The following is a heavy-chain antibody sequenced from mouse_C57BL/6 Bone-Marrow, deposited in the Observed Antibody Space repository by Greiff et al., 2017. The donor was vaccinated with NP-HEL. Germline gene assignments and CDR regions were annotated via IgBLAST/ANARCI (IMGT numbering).Heavy chain of an antibody. CDR1: GFTFSNYW. D-gene: IGHD2-2*01. J-gene: IGHJ2*01. V-gene: IGHV6-3*01. CDR2: IRLKSDNYAT. CDR3: TVDMVTTKGYYFDY. Sequence: EVQLVESGGGLVQPGGSMKLSCVASGFTFSNYWMNWVRQSPEKGLEWVAQIRLKSDNYATHYAESVKGRFTISRDDYKSSVYLQMNNLRAEDTGIYYCTVDMVTTKGYYFDYWGQGTTLTVSS.